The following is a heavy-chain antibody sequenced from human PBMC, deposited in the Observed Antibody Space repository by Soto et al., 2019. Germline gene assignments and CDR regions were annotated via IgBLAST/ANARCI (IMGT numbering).Heavy chain of an antibody. CDR3: ARHYPTVTPLSRYYYYYMDV. V-gene: IGHV4-39*01. D-gene: IGHD4-4*01. Sequence: SETLSLTCTVSGGSISSSSYYWGWIRQPPGKGLEWIGSIYYSGSTYYNPSLKSRVTISVDTSKNQFSLKLSSVTAADTAVYYCARHYPTVTPLSRYYYYYMDVWGKGAMVTVSS. J-gene: IGHJ6*03. CDR1: GGSISSSSYY. CDR2: IYYSGST.